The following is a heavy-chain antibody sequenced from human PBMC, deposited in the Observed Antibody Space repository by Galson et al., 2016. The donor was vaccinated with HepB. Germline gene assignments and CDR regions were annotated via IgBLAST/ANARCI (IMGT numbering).Heavy chain of an antibody. Sequence: SVKVSCKASGYTFTSYGISWVRQAPGQGLEWMGWISAYNGNTNYAQKLQGRVTMTTDTSTSTAYMELRSLRSDDTAVYYCASHTLGYCSSTSCPLGYYYYGMDVWGKGTTVTVSS. D-gene: IGHD2-2*01. CDR2: ISAYNGNT. V-gene: IGHV1-18*01. CDR3: ASHTLGYCSSTSCPLGYYYYGMDV. CDR1: GYTFTSYG. J-gene: IGHJ6*04.